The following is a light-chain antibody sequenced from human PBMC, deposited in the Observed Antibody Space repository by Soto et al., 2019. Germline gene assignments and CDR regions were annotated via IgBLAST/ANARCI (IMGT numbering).Light chain of an antibody. CDR3: QYYGTSPQT. CDR1: QSVSSSA. V-gene: IGKV3-20*01. Sequence: EIVLTQSPGTLSLSPGERATLSCRASQSVSSSALAWYQQKPGQAPRRLIYGASSRATGIPDRFSGSGSGTDFTLTISRLEPEDFAVYYYQYYGTSPQTFGQGTKVDIK. J-gene: IGKJ1*01. CDR2: GAS.